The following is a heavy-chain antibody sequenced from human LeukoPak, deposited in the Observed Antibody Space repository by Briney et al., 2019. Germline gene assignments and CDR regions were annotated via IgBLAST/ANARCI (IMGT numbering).Heavy chain of an antibody. CDR2: INPNSGGT. Sequence: GASVKVSCKASVYTFTGYYMHWVRQAPGQGLEWMGWINPNSGGTNYAQKFQGRVTMTRDTSISTAYMELSRLRSDDTAVYYCARDRSRVTMIVEWCAFDIWGQGTMVTVSS. CDR3: ARDRSRVTMIVEWCAFDI. D-gene: IGHD3-22*01. J-gene: IGHJ3*02. CDR1: VYTFTGYY. V-gene: IGHV1-2*02.